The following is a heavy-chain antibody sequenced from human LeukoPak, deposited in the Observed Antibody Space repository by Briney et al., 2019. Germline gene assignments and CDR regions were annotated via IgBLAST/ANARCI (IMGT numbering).Heavy chain of an antibody. CDR2: IGGSGSST. CDR3: ARQVGAGY. D-gene: IGHD1-26*01. CDR1: GFTFSNYA. J-gene: IGHJ4*02. Sequence: GGSLRLSCAASGFTFSNYAMSWVRQAPGKGLDWVSTIGGSGSSTSYADSVKGRFTISRDNSKNTLYLQMNSLRAEDTAVYYCARQVGAGYWGQGTLVTVSS. V-gene: IGHV3-23*01.